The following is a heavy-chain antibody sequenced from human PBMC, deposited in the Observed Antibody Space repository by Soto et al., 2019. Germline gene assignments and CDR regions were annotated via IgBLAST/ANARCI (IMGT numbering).Heavy chain of an antibody. CDR1: GFTFSSYA. CDR2: ISGSGGST. D-gene: IGHD5-12*01. V-gene: IGHV3-23*01. J-gene: IGHJ4*02. Sequence: GGSLRLSCAASGFTFSSYAMSWVRQAPGKGLEWVSAISGSGGSTYYADSVKGRFTISRDNSKNTLYLQMNSLRAEDTAVYYCAKDLPKWLRPKAQSFDYWGQGTLVTVSS. CDR3: AKDLPKWLRPKAQSFDY.